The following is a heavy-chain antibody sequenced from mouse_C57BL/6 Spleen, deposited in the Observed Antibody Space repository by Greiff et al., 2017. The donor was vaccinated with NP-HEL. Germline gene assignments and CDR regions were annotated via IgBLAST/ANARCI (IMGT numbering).Heavy chain of an antibody. CDR2: INPNNGGT. CDR1: GYTFTDYY. J-gene: IGHJ4*01. V-gene: IGHV1-26*01. CDR3: ARKEAYYSNYYYAMDY. D-gene: IGHD2-5*01. Sequence: EVMLQQSGPELVKPGASVKISCKASGYTFTDYYMNWVKQSHGKSLEWIGDINPNNGGTSYNQKFKGKATLTVDKSSSTAYMELRSLTSEDSAVYYCARKEAYYSNYYYAMDYWGQGTSVTVSS.